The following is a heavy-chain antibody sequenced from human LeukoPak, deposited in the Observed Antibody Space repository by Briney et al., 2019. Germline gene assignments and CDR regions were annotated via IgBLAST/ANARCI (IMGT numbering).Heavy chain of an antibody. CDR1: GGSISSYY. D-gene: IGHD6-19*01. V-gene: IGHV4-59*01. J-gene: IGHJ4*02. Sequence: SETLSLTCTVSGGSISSYYWSRIRQPPGKGLEWIGYIYYSGSTNYNPSLKSRVTISVDTSKNQFSLKLSSVTAADTAVYYCARKGSGWYPFDYWGQGTLVTVSS. CDR3: ARKGSGWYPFDY. CDR2: IYYSGST.